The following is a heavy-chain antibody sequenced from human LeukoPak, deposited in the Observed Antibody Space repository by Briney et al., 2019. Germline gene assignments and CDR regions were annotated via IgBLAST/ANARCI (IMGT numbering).Heavy chain of an antibody. CDR1: GGSITYYY. CDR3: ARHGGVRGVRGPLDY. D-gene: IGHD3-10*02. V-gene: IGHV4-59*08. J-gene: IGHJ4*02. Sequence: PSETLSLTCTVSGGSITYYYWSWIRQPPGKGLDRIGYIYYSGTTSYNPSLKSRVTISVDTSKNQFSLKLSSVTAADTAIYYCARHGGVRGVRGPLDYWGQGTLVTVSS. CDR2: IYYSGTT.